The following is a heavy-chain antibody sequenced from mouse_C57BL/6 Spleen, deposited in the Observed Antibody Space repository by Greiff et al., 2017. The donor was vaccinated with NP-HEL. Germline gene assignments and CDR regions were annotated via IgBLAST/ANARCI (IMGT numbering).Heavy chain of an antibody. CDR2: IYPRSGNT. Sequence: QVQLKQSGAELARPGASVKLSCKASGYTFTSYGISWVKQRTGQGLEWIGEIYPRSGNTYYNEKFKGKATLTADKPSSTAYMELRSLTSEDSAVYFCARSSITTVVARYFDVWGTGTTVTVSS. CDR3: ARSSITTVVARYFDV. V-gene: IGHV1-81*01. J-gene: IGHJ1*03. CDR1: GYTFTSYG. D-gene: IGHD1-1*01.